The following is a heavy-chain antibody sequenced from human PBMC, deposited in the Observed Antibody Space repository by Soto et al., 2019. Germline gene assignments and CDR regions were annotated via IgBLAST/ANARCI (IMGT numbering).Heavy chain of an antibody. CDR2: INHSGST. D-gene: IGHD2-8*02. CDR3: ARGLRGGLTVLDY. J-gene: IGHJ4*02. V-gene: IGHV4-34*01. Sequence: QVQLQQWGAGLLKPSETLSLTCAVYGGSFSGYYWSWIRQPPGKGLEWIGEINHSGSTNYNPSLNTPVTISVDTSKNQFSLKLSSVTAADTAVYYWARGLRGGLTVLDYWGQGTLVTVSS. CDR1: GGSFSGYY.